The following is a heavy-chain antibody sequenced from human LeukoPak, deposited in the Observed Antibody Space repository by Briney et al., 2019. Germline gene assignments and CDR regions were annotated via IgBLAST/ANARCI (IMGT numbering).Heavy chain of an antibody. Sequence: GGSLRLSCAASGFTFSSYSMNWVRQAPGKGLEWVSYISSSSSTIYYADSVKGRFTISRDNAKNSLYLQMNSLRAEDTAVYYCGVVPAALPLDYWGQGTLVTVSS. CDR2: ISSSSSTI. J-gene: IGHJ4*02. D-gene: IGHD2-2*01. V-gene: IGHV3-48*04. CDR1: GFTFSSYS. CDR3: GVVPAALPLDY.